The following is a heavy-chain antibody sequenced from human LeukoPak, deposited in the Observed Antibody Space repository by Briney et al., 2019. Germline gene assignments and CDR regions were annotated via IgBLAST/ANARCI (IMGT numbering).Heavy chain of an antibody. D-gene: IGHD3-10*01. CDR2: ISGSGDET. V-gene: IGHV3-23*01. CDR1: GFTFSSYG. J-gene: IGHJ4*02. CDR3: AKDRISTGSNDY. Sequence: GGSLRFSCAASGFTFSSYGMSWVRQAPGKGLEWVSVISGSGDETYYADSVKGRFTISRDNSKYTLFLQMNSLRAEDTAVYYCAKDRISTGSNDYWGQGTLVTVSS.